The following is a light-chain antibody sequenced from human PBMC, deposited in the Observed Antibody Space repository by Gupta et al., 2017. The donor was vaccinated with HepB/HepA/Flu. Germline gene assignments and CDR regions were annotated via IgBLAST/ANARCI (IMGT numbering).Light chain of an antibody. CDR3: QQRSNWPATST. V-gene: IGKV3-11*01. CDR1: QSILNY. J-gene: IGKJ2*01. Sequence: ESVLTQSPATLSLSPGERGTLSCRANQSILNYLAWYQQRPGQAPRLLIYHTSNRAPGITARFSGSGAGTDFTLTISSREPEDFAVYYCQQRSNWPATSTFGQGTKVEIK. CDR2: HTS.